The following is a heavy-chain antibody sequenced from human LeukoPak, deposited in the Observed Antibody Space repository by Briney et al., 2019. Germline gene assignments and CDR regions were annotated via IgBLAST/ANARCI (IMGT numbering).Heavy chain of an antibody. V-gene: IGHV1-2*04. J-gene: IGHJ6*02. CDR3: ARGRAVVIGGRGYQYNGSDV. CDR1: GYPFTSYY. Sequence: RASVKVSCKASGYPFTSYYIHWVRQAPGQGLDWMGIINPSTTSTTYAQKSQGWVTMTRDTSISTAYMELTRLTSGDTAVYYCARGRAVVIGGRGYQYNGSDVWGQGTTVTVSS. CDR2: INPSTTST. D-gene: IGHD2-21*01.